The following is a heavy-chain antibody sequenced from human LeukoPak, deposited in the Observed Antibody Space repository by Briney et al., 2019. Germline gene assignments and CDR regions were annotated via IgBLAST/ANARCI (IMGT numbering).Heavy chain of an antibody. D-gene: IGHD1-26*01. CDR1: GGSISSYY. J-gene: IGHJ4*02. V-gene: IGHV4-59*04. CDR2: IYYSGST. Sequence: PSETLSLTCTVSGGSISSYYWSWIRQPPGKGLEWIGYIYYSGSTYYNPSLKSRVTISVDTSKNQFSLKLSSVTAADTAVYYCARMVGATDYWGQGTLVTVSS. CDR3: ARMVGATDY.